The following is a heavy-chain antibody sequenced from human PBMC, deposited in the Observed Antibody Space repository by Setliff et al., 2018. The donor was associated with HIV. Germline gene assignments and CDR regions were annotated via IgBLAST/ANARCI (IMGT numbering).Heavy chain of an antibody. CDR3: ARKYYYVSGSDYNTYFFDF. J-gene: IGHJ4*02. V-gene: IGHV5-51*01. D-gene: IGHD3-10*01. CDR2: IYPGDSDT. CDR1: GYWFTSYW. Sequence: GESLKISCKGSGYWFTSYWIGWVRQMPEKGLEWMGIIYPGDSDTRYSPSFQGQVTISADKSISTAYLQWSSLKASDTAMYYCARKYYYVSGSDYNTYFFDFWGQGTLVTVSS.